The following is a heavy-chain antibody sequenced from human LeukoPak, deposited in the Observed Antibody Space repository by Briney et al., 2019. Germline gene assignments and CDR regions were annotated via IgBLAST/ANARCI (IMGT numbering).Heavy chain of an antibody. CDR2: VSSSGSDT. V-gene: IGHV3-23*05. CDR3: ARDQEGFDY. CDR1: GFIFTTYA. J-gene: IGHJ4*02. D-gene: IGHD5-24*01. Sequence: GGSLRLSCAASGFIFTTYAMGWVRQLPGKGLEWVSSVSSSGSDTYYTSSVKGRFTISRDNSKNTLYLQVNSLRVEDTAVYYCARDQEGFDYWGQGTLVTVSS.